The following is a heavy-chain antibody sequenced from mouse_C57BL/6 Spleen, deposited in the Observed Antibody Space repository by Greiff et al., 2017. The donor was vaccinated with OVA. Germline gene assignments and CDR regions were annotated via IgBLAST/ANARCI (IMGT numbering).Heavy chain of an antibody. CDR1: GYTFTSYW. CDR3: ASSSYGGYAMDY. V-gene: IGHV1-64*01. CDR2: IHPNSGST. J-gene: IGHJ4*01. D-gene: IGHD1-1*01. Sequence: VQLQQPGAELVKPGASVKLSCKASGYTFTSYWMHWVKQRPGQGLEWIGMIHPNSGSTNYNEKFKSKATLTVDKSSSTAYMQLSSLTSEDSAVYYCASSSYGGYAMDYWGQGTSVTVSS.